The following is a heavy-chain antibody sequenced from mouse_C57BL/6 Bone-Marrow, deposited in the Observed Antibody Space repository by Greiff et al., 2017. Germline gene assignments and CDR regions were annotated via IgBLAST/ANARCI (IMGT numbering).Heavy chain of an antibody. CDR2: IYPRSGNT. J-gene: IGHJ2*01. CDR1: GYTFTSYG. D-gene: IGHD1-1*01. Sequence: VQLQQSGAELARPGASVKLSCKASGYTFTSYGISWVKQRTGQGLEWIGEIYPRSGNTYYNEKFKGKATLTADKSSSTAYMELRSLTSEDSAVYFCARYGSSLDHWGQGTTLTVSS. V-gene: IGHV1-81*01. CDR3: ARYGSSLDH.